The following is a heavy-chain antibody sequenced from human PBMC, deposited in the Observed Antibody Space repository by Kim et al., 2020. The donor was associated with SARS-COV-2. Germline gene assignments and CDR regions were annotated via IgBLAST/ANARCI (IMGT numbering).Heavy chain of an antibody. J-gene: IGHJ4*01. CDR1: GFSVSTYD. D-gene: IGHD3-16*01. CDR3: ARDWGGFGD. Sequence: GGSLRLSCAASGFSVSTYDMTWVRQAPGKGLDWVSVIYSDGSTYYARSVRGRFTISRDSSKNKTVHEMNSMGTADTTVDYCARDWGGFGDWGYGT. CDR2: IYSDGST. V-gene: IGHV3-53*01.